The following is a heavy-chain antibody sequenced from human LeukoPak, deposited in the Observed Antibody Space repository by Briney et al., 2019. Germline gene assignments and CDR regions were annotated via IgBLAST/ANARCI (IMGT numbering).Heavy chain of an antibody. J-gene: IGHJ1*01. CDR2: IIPIFGTA. CDR3: ALTVSSSWYGYFQH. CDR1: GGTFSSYA. D-gene: IGHD6-13*01. Sequence: PVKVSCKASGGTFSSYAISWVRQAPGQGLGWMGRIIPIFGTANYAQKFQGRVTITTDESTSTAYMELSSLRSEDTAVYYCALTVSSSWYGYFQHWGQGTLVTVSS. V-gene: IGHV1-69*05.